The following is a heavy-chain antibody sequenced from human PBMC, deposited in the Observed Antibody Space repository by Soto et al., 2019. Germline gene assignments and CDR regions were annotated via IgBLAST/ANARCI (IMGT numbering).Heavy chain of an antibody. CDR2: INHSGST. D-gene: IGHD6-25*01. V-gene: IGHV4-34*01. CDR3: ARGRQYSSGWYVDY. Sequence: SETLSLTCAVYGGSFSGYYWSWIRQPPGKGLEWIGEINHSGSTNYNPSLKSRVTISVDTSKNQFSLKLSSVTAADTAVYYCARGRQYSSGWYVDYWGQGTLVTVSS. J-gene: IGHJ4*02. CDR1: GGSFSGYY.